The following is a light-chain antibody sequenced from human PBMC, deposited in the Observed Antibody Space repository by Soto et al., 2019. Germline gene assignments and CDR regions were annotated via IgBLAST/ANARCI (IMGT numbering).Light chain of an antibody. CDR3: QQHYSSPQT. Sequence: DIVMTQSPDSLAVSLGERATINCKSSQSILYSSNNKHYLAWYQQKPGQPPKLLIYWSSTRDSGVPDRFSGSEFETDFAHAIGSLQAEDVASYYCQQHYSSPQTFRQGTKVEIK. CDR2: WSS. V-gene: IGKV4-1*01. CDR1: QSILYSSNNKHY. J-gene: IGKJ1*01.